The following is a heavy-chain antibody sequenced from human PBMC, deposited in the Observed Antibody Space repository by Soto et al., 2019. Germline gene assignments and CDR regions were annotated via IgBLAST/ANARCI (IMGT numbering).Heavy chain of an antibody. CDR1: GFPFSPYE. J-gene: IGHJ5*02. V-gene: IGHV3-23*01. CDR3: VKGGWLDD. CDR2: ITSSGGPT. Sequence: EVQLLESGGGLIQPGGSLRLSCAASGFPFSPYEMTWARQSPGKGLEWVAFITSSGGPTYYADSVRGRFTISRDNSKNTLYLQMDSLRVEYTARYYCVKGGWLDDWGQGALVTVSS.